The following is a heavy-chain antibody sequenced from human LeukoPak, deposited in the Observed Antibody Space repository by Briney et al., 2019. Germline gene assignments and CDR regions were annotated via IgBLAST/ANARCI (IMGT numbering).Heavy chain of an antibody. D-gene: IGHD2-21*01. Sequence: PSENLSLTCTVSGGSISSYYWSWIRQPPGKGLEWIGYIYYSGSTNYNPSLKSRLTISSDTSNNQFSLKLSSVTAADTAVYYCARGLVGLDYWGQGTLVTVSS. CDR3: ARGLVGLDY. J-gene: IGHJ4*02. CDR1: GGSISSYY. V-gene: IGHV4-59*12. CDR2: IYYSGST.